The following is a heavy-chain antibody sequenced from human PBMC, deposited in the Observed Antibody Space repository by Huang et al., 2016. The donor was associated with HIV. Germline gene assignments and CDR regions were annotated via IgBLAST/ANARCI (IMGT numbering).Heavy chain of an antibody. CDR3: ARGRYRLHP. CDR2: ISNTGYTI. J-gene: IGHJ5*02. Sequence: QVQLVESGGGLVKPEGSLRLSCAASGFTFSDYYMAWSRQAPGKGMGWISYISNTGYTIYYADSVRDRFTISRDNAKKSLSLQINSLRADDTAVYYCARGRYRLHPWGQGALVVVSS. D-gene: IGHD2-15*01. V-gene: IGHV3-11*01. CDR1: GFTFSDYY.